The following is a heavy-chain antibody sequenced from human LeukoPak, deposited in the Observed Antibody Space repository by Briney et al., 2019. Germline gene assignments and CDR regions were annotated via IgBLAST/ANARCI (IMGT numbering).Heavy chain of an antibody. CDR1: GYTFTGYC. D-gene: IGHD3-10*01. J-gene: IGHJ4*02. V-gene: IGHV1-2*06. CDR2: INPNSGGT. Sequence: ASVKVSCEASGYTFTGYCMHWVRQAPGQGLEWMGRINPNSGGTNYAQKFQGRVTMTRDTSISTAYMELSRLRSDDTAVYYCARLRWGSGSFFNFDYWGQGTLVTVSS. CDR3: ARLRWGSGSFFNFDY.